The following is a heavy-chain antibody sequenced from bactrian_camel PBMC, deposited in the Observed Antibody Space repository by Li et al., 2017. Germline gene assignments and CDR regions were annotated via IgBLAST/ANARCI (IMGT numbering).Heavy chain of an antibody. CDR3: AADRTGGSCYTAQWDFGY. Sequence: HVQLVESGGGSVQAGGSLRLSCAASGYVYSSYCMGWFRQAPGKERERVAEIDSDGSTRYTDSVKGRFTISKDNAKNTLYLEMNSLKPEDTAMYYCAADRTGGSCYTAQWDFGYWGQGTQVTVS. V-gene: IGHV3S53*01. D-gene: IGHD2*01. J-gene: IGHJ6*01. CDR2: IDSDGST. CDR1: GYVYSSYC.